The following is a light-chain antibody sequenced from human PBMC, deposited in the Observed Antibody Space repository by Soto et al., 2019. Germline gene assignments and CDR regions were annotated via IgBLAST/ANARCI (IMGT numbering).Light chain of an antibody. CDR3: HQYANWPPFT. Sequence: EIVLTQSPATLSVSPGESATLSCRASQSVSSRLGWYQQRPGQAPRLLIYGASTRATGIPARFSGSGSGTEFALTISSLQSEDSAVYYCHQYANWPPFTFSQGTRLEIK. J-gene: IGKJ5*01. CDR2: GAS. CDR1: QSVSSR. V-gene: IGKV3-15*01.